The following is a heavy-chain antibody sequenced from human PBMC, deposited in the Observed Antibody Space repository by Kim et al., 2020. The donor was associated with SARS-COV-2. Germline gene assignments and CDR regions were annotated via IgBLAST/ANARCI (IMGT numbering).Heavy chain of an antibody. D-gene: IGHD3-16*01. V-gene: IGHV4-4*07. CDR2: IYTSGST. CDR3: ARDFTLGISDWFDP. CDR1: GGSISSYY. Sequence: SETLSLTCTVSGGSISSYYWSWIRQPAGKGLEWIGRIYTSGSTNYNPSLKSRVTMSVDTSKNQFSLKLSSVTAADTAVYYCARDFTLGISDWFDPWGQGTLVTVSS. J-gene: IGHJ5*02.